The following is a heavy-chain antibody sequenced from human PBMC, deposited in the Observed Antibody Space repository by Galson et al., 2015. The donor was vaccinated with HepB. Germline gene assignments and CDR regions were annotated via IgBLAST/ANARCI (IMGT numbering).Heavy chain of an antibody. CDR1: GASISSGSYS. J-gene: IGHJ4*02. CDR3: ARGKAIFGVVPDY. Sequence: TLSLTCAVSGASISSGSYSWSWIRQPPGKGLEWIGYTYHSGSTYYNPSLKNRVTISVDRSKNQFSLKLSSVIDADTAVYYCARGKAIFGVVPDYWGQGTLVTVSS. V-gene: IGHV4-30-2*01. CDR2: TYHSGST. D-gene: IGHD3-3*01.